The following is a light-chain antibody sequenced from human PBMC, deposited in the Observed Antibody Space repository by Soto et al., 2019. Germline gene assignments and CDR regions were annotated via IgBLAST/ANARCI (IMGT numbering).Light chain of an antibody. Sequence: DIQMTQSPSSLSASVVDGVTITFLASQSISSYLNWYQQKPGKAPKLLIYAASSLQSGVPSRFSGSGSGTDFTLTISSLQPEDFATYYCQQSYSTPQTFGQGTKVDI. J-gene: IGKJ1*01. CDR2: AAS. CDR3: QQSYSTPQT. V-gene: IGKV1-39*01. CDR1: QSISSY.